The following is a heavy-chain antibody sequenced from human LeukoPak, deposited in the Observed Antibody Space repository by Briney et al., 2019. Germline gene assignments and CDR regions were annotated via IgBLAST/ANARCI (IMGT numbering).Heavy chain of an antibody. Sequence: PGGSLRLSCAASGFTFSNYGMHWVRQAPGKGLEWVSVISSDGSHRYYADSVKGRFTISRDTSKNTLYLQMNSLRAEDTAVYYSAKASPIAAAESWGQGTLVTVSS. J-gene: IGHJ5*02. CDR3: AKASPIAAAES. CDR2: ISSDGSHR. V-gene: IGHV3-30*18. CDR1: GFTFSNYG. D-gene: IGHD6-13*01.